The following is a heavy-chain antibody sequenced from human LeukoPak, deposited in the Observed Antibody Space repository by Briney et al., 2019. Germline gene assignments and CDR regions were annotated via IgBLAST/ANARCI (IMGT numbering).Heavy chain of an antibody. CDR1: GFTFSAYA. CDR3: ANGNNGDYVRLDY. CDR2: ISYDGSDK. D-gene: IGHD4-17*01. Sequence: GGSLRLSCAASGFTFSAYAMHWVRQAPGKGLEWVALISYDGSDKYYAGSVKGRFTISRDNSKNTLYLQMNSLRAEDTAVYYCANGNNGDYVRLDYWGQGTLVTVSS. V-gene: IGHV3-30*18. J-gene: IGHJ4*02.